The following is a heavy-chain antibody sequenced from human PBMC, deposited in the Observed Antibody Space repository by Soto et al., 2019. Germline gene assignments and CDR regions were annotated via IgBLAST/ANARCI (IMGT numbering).Heavy chain of an antibody. Sequence: ASVKVSCKASGYSFTTYAIHWVRQAPGQSPEWMGSINACNRNTNYSPKLQGGVTMTTDTSTSTAYMELRSLRSDDTAVYYCALSGGYASWGQGTLVTVSS. CDR3: ALSGGYAS. CDR2: INACNRNT. V-gene: IGHV1-3*01. CDR1: GYSFTTYA. J-gene: IGHJ5*02. D-gene: IGHD2-15*01.